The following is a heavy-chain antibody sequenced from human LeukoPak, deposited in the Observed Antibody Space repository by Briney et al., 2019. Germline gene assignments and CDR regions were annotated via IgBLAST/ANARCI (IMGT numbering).Heavy chain of an antibody. J-gene: IGHJ4*02. Sequence: QTLSLTCAISGDSVSSDSATWNWIRQSPSRGLEWLGRTYYRSKWYNDYAVSMKSRITIHPDTSKNQFSLHLNSVTPEDTAVYYCARFLGTALDYWGQGALVTVSS. D-gene: IGHD2-21*02. V-gene: IGHV6-1*01. CDR2: TYYRSKWYN. CDR1: GDSVSSDSAT. CDR3: ARFLGTALDY.